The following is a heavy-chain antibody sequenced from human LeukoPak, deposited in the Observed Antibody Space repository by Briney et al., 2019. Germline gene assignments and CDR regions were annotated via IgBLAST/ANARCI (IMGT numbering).Heavy chain of an antibody. D-gene: IGHD3-22*01. CDR1: GFTFDDYA. V-gene: IGHV3-9*01. Sequence: GRSLRLSCAASGFTFDDYAMHWVRQAPGKGLEWVSGISWNSGSIGYADSVKGRFTISRDNAKNSLYLQMNSLRAEDTAVYYCAKGIYYDSSGYAPTHYYYGMDVWGQGTTVTVSS. CDR3: AKGIYYDSSGYAPTHYYYGMDV. CDR2: ISWNSGSI. J-gene: IGHJ6*02.